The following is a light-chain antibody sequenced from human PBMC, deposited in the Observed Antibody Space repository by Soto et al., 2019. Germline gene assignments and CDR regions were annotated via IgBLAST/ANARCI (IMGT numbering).Light chain of an antibody. Sequence: ILMTQSPATLSVSPGERATLSCRASQSVSTNLDWYQQKPGQATRLLIYDTSTRATGIPARLSGSGSGTEFTLTSSGLKSEDFAVYYFQQYNNWPPWTFGQGTKVEIK. CDR2: DTS. CDR3: QQYNNWPPWT. CDR1: QSVSTN. V-gene: IGKV3-15*01. J-gene: IGKJ1*01.